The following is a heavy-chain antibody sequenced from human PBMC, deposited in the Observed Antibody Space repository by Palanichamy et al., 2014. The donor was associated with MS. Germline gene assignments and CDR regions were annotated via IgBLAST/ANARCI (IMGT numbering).Heavy chain of an antibody. Sequence: QVHLVESGGGVVQPGGSLRLSRTASGFTFSSYGMHWVRQAPGKGLEWVAFIPYDGSNEYYADSVKGRFTISRDNSKNTLYLQMNSLRAEDTAVYYCVKDRVVIRNFFDYWGQGTLVTVSP. D-gene: IGHD2-2*01. J-gene: IGHJ4*02. CDR3: VKDRVVIRNFFDY. CDR1: GFTFSSYG. V-gene: IGHV3-30*02. CDR2: IPYDGSNE.